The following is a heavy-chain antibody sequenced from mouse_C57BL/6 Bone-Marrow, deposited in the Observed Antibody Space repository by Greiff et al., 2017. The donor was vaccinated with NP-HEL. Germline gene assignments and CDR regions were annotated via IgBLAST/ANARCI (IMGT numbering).Heavy chain of an antibody. D-gene: IGHD1-1*01. CDR2: IDPSDSYT. V-gene: IGHV1-50*01. Sequence: VQLQQSGAELVKPGASVKLSCKASGYTFTSYWMQWVKQRPGQGLEWIGEIDPSDSYTNYNQKFKGKATLTVDTSSSTAYMQLSSLTSEDSAVYYCARSDYYGSSYSWYVDVWGTGTTVTVSS. CDR3: ARSDYYGSSYSWYVDV. J-gene: IGHJ1*03. CDR1: GYTFTSYW.